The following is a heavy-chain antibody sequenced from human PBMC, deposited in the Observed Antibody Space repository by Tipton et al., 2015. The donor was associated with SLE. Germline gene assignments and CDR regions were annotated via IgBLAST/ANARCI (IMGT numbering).Heavy chain of an antibody. CDR1: GGSISSYY. J-gene: IGHJ4*02. CDR2: IYYSGST. Sequence: TLSLTCTVSGGSISSYYWSWIRQPPGKGLEWIGYIYYSGSTNYNPSLKSRVTISVDTSKNQFSLKLSSVTAADTAVYYCARAVNWGLVDYRGQGTLVTVSS. D-gene: IGHD7-27*01. V-gene: IGHV4-59*01. CDR3: ARAVNWGLVDY.